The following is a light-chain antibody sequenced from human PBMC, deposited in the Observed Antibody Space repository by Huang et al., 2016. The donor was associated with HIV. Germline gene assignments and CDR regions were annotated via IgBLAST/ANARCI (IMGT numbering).Light chain of an antibody. Sequence: EIVLTQSPGTLSLSPGERATLSCRASQSISSSYLAWYQQKPGQAPRLVIYGTSSRATGIPDRFSGSGSGTDFTLIISRLEPEGFAVYYCQRYGTSPVFSFGPGTKVDIK. CDR2: GTS. CDR3: QRYGTSPVFS. J-gene: IGKJ3*01. V-gene: IGKV3-20*01. CDR1: QSISSSY.